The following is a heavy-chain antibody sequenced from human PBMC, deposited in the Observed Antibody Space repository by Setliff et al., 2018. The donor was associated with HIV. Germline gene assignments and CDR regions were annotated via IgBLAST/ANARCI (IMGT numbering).Heavy chain of an antibody. CDR1: GGSISSGSYY. J-gene: IGHJ6*03. V-gene: IGHV4-61*02. CDR3: ARENYYYDNQQYYYYYMDV. Sequence: SETLSLTCTVSGGSISSGSYYWSWIRQPAGKGLEWIGRIYTSGSTNYNPSLKSRVTIAVDTSKNQFSLKLRSVTAADTAVYYCARENYYYDNQQYYYYYMDVWGKGTTVTVSS. D-gene: IGHD3-22*01. CDR2: IYTSGST.